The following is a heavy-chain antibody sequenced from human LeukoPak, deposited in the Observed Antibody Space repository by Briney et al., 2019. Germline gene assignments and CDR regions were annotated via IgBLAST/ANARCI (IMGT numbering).Heavy chain of an antibody. D-gene: IGHD4-11*01. Sequence: GRSLRLSCAASGFTFSSYGMHWVRQAPGKGLEWVAVVSGDGTTKEYADSVKGRFTISRDDSKNTLFLEMNSLRAEDTALYYCAKDRRWPVKHFDYWGQGTLVTVSS. CDR3: AKDRRWPVKHFDY. J-gene: IGHJ4*02. CDR1: GFTFSSYG. CDR2: VSGDGTTK. V-gene: IGHV3-30*18.